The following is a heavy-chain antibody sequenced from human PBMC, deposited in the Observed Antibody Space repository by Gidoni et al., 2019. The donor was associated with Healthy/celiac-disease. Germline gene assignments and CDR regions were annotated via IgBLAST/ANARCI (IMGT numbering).Heavy chain of an antibody. D-gene: IGHD3-22*01. V-gene: IGHV1-2*02. CDR3: ARDSQYSQYYYDTSGQDWFDP. CDR2: INPNSGGT. CDR1: GYTFTGYY. J-gene: IGHJ5*02. Sequence: QVQLVQSGAEVKKPGASVKVSCKASGYTFTGYYIHCGRQAPGQGLEWMGWINPNSGGTNYAQKFQGRVTMTRDTSISTVYMELSRLRSDDTAVYYCARDSQYSQYYYDTSGQDWFDPWGQGTLVTVSS.